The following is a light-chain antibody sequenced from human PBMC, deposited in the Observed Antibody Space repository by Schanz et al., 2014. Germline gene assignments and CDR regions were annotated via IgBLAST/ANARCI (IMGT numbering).Light chain of an antibody. CDR3: QQATGFPPT. J-gene: IGKJ4*01. CDR1: QDISNY. V-gene: IGKV1-33*01. CDR2: DAS. Sequence: DIQMTQSPSSLSASVGDRVTITCQASQDISNYLNCYQQKPGKAPKLLIYDASNLETGVPSRFSGGGSGTDFTFTISSLQPEDFATYYCQQATGFPPTFGGGTKVEIK.